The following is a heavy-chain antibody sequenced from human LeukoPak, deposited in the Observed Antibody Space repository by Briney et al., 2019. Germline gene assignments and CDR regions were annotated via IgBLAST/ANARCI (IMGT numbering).Heavy chain of an antibody. Sequence: SETLSLTCTVSGGSISNYYWSWIRQPPGKGLEWIGYIYYSGSTNYNPSLKSRVTISVDTSKNQFSLKLSSVTAADTAVYYCARNGDYLNYYFDYWGQGTLVTVSS. V-gene: IGHV4-59*01. D-gene: IGHD4-17*01. CDR1: GGSISNYY. J-gene: IGHJ4*02. CDR3: ARNGDYLNYYFDY. CDR2: IYYSGST.